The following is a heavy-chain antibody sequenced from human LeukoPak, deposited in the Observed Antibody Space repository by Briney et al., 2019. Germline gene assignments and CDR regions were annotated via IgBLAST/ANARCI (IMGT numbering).Heavy chain of an antibody. CDR3: ASNPRPHPRRSSRSYYYYGMDV. Sequence: SETLSLTCAVYGGSFSGYYWSWIRQPPGKGLEWIGEINHSGSTNYNPSLKSRVTISVDTSKNQFSLKLSSVTAADTAVYYCASNPRPHPRRSSRSYYYYGMDVWGQGTTVTVSS. CDR1: GGSFSGYY. D-gene: IGHD6-13*01. V-gene: IGHV4-34*01. J-gene: IGHJ6*02. CDR2: INHSGST.